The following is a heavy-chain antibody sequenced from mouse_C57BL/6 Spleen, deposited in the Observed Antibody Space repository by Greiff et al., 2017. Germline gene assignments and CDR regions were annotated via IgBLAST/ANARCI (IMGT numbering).Heavy chain of an antibody. D-gene: IGHD1-1*01. V-gene: IGHV1-69*01. CDR3: EKSGYYGSSVGYALDV. CDR2: IDPSDSYT. Sequence: VQLQQPGAELVMPGASVKLSCKASGYTFTSYWMPWVNQRPGQGLEWVAEIDPSDSYTNYNQKFKGKSTLTVDKSSSTAYMQLSSLTSEDSAVYDWEKSGYYGSSVGYALDVWGTGTSVTVSS. CDR1: GYTFTSYW. J-gene: IGHJ4*01.